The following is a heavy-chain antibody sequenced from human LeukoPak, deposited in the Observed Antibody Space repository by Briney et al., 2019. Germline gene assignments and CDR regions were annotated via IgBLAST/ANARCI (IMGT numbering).Heavy chain of an antibody. CDR2: INPNTGGT. Sequence: ASVKVSCKASGYTFTGDYIHWVRQAPGQGLEWMGWINPNTGGTNYAQKFQGRVTMTRDTSISTAYMELSRLRSDDTAVYYCARGYCLTTSCYSPLGQGTLVTVSS. J-gene: IGHJ5*02. D-gene: IGHD2-2*01. CDR1: GYTFTGDY. CDR3: ARGYCLTTSCYSP. V-gene: IGHV1-2*02.